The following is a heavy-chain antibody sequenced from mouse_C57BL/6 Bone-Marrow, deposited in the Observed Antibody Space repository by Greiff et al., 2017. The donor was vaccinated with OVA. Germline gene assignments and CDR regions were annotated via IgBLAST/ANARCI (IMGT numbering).Heavy chain of an antibody. CDR2: ISSGGSYT. CDR1: GFTLSSYG. D-gene: IGHD2-14*01. CDR3: ARQGTYRGYFDY. Sequence: DVHLVESGGDLVKPGGSLKLSCAASGFTLSSYGMSWVRQTPDKRLEWVATISSGGSYTYYPDSVKGRFTISRDNAKNTLYLQMSSLKSEDTAMYYCARQGTYRGYFDYWGQGTTLTVSS. J-gene: IGHJ2*01. V-gene: IGHV5-6*01.